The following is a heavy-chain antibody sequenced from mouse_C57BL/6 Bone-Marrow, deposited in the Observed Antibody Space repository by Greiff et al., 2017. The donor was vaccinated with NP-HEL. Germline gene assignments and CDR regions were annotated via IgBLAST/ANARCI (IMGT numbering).Heavy chain of an antibody. D-gene: IGHD2-3*01. CDR3: VKPGIYDGYYEGFAY. V-gene: IGHV7-4*01. CDR2: IRNKANGYTT. CDR1: GFTFTDYY. J-gene: IGHJ3*01. Sequence: EVMLVESGGGLVQPGASLRLSCAASGFTFTDYYMSWVRQPPGKAPEWLALIRNKANGYTTEYTASVKGRFTISRDNSQNILYLQMNTLRAEDSATYYCVKPGIYDGYYEGFAYWGQGTLVTVSA.